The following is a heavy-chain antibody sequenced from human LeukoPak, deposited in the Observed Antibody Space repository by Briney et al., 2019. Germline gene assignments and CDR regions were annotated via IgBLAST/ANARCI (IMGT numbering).Heavy chain of an antibody. V-gene: IGHV3-48*03. CDR1: GFTFSSYE. Sequence: PGGSLRLSCAASGFTFSSYEMNWVRQAPGKGLEWVSYISSSGSTIYYADSVKGRFTISRDNSKNTLYLQMNSLRAEDTAVYYCAKDSYSGYARGGFDYWGQGTLVTVSS. D-gene: IGHD5-12*01. J-gene: IGHJ4*02. CDR3: AKDSYSGYARGGFDY. CDR2: ISSSGSTI.